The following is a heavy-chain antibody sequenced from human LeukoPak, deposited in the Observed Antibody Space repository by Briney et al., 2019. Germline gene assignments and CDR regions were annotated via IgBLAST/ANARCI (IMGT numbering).Heavy chain of an antibody. J-gene: IGHJ5*02. CDR3: AKDSRNSYYYDSSGLPAA. Sequence: GGSLRLSCAASGFTFDDYAMHWVRQAPGKGLEWVSLISGDGGSTYYADSVKGRFTISRDNSKNSLYLQMNSLRTEDTALYYCAKDSRNSYYYDSSGLPAAWGQGTLVTVSS. V-gene: IGHV3-43*02. CDR2: ISGDGGST. CDR1: GFTFDDYA. D-gene: IGHD3-22*01.